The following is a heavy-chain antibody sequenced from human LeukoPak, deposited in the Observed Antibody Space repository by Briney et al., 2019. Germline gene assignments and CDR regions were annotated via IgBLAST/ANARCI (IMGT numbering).Heavy chain of an antibody. CDR1: GFTFSNYA. D-gene: IGHD3-22*01. CDR3: AKDPKYYYDSSGYYDYYYYYMDV. Sequence: GGSLRLSCAASGFTFSNYAMHWVRQAPGKGLEWVAVIAHDGNNKYYTDSVKGRFTISRDNSKNTLYLQMNSLRAEDTAVYYCAKDPKYYYDSSGYYDYYYYYMDVWGKGTTVTVSS. V-gene: IGHV3-30*04. CDR2: IAHDGNNK. J-gene: IGHJ6*03.